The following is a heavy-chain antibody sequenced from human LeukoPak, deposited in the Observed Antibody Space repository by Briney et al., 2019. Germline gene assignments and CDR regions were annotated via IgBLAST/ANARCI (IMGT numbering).Heavy chain of an antibody. Sequence: SQTLSLTCTVSGGSISSGGYYWSWIRQHPGKGLEWIGYIYYSGSTYYNPSLKSRVTTSVNTSKNQFSLKLSSVTAADTAVYYCARDSNWDYYYYYGMDVWGQGTTVTVSS. J-gene: IGHJ6*02. CDR3: ARDSNWDYYYYYGMDV. V-gene: IGHV4-31*03. CDR2: IYYSGST. CDR1: GGSISSGGYY. D-gene: IGHD7-27*01.